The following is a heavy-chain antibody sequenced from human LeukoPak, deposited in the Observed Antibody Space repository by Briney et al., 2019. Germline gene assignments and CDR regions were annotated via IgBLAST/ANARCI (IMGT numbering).Heavy chain of an antibody. V-gene: IGHV3-53*04. D-gene: IGHD6-19*01. CDR1: GFNVSSNY. CDR2: LYGAGST. Sequence: GGSLRLSCAASGFNVSSNYMSWVRQAPGKGLEWVSVLYGAGSTYYADSVKGRFTISRHDSHNTLFLQMNSLRAEDTALYYCARGGTPGFSTGRIDFWGQGTLVTVSS. J-gene: IGHJ4*02. CDR3: ARGGTPGFSTGRIDF.